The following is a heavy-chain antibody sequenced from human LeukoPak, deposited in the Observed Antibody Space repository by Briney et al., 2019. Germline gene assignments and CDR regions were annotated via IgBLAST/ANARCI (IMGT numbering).Heavy chain of an antibody. CDR1: GYSFTSYW. V-gene: IGHV5-51*01. CDR3: ARPSGSYYYYYGMDA. CDR2: IYPGDSDT. D-gene: IGHD1-26*01. Sequence: GESLEISCKGSGYSFTSYWIGWVRQMPGKGLEWMAIIYPGDSDTRYSPSFQGQVTISADKSISTAYLQWSSLKASDTAMYYCARPSGSYYYYYGMDAWGQGTTVTVPS. J-gene: IGHJ6*02.